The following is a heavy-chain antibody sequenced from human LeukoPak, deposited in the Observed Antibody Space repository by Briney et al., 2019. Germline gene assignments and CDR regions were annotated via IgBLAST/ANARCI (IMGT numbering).Heavy chain of an antibody. V-gene: IGHV5-51*01. CDR1: GYSFANSW. J-gene: IGHJ4*02. CDR2: IYPGDSDT. Sequence: GESLKISCKGSGYSFANSWIGWVRQMPGEGLEWMGIIYPGDSDTRYSPSFQGQVTISADKSINTAYLQWSSLKASDSAMYYCARKAQIWPGGFDYWGQGTLVAVSS. D-gene: IGHD3-10*01. CDR3: ARKAQIWPGGFDY.